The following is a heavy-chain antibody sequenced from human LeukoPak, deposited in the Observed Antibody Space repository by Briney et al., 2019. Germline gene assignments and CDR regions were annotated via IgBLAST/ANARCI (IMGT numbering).Heavy chain of an antibody. CDR3: ARDGGYYYGSGSYYYFDC. CDR1: GFTFSSYG. D-gene: IGHD3-10*01. V-gene: IGHV3-33*01. Sequence: PGRSLRLSCAASGFTFSSYGMHWVRQAPGKGLEWVAVIWYDGSNKYYADSVKGLFTISRDNSKNTLYLQMNSLRAEDTAVYCCARDGGYYYGSGSYYYFDCWGQGTLVTVSS. CDR2: IWYDGSNK. J-gene: IGHJ4*02.